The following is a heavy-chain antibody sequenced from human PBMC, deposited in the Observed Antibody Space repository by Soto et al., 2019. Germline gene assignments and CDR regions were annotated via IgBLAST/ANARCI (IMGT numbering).Heavy chain of an antibody. CDR2: ISYDGSNK. CDR3: ARDYYRFNSGYGFSMDV. V-gene: IGHV3-30-3*01. D-gene: IGHD5-12*01. Sequence: QVQLVESGGGVVQPGRSLRLSCAASGFTFSSYAMHWVRQAPGKGLEWVAVISYDGSNKYYADSVKGRFTISRANSKNAMYLQMNSLSAAEAVVYYCARDYYRFNSGYGFSMDVWGQGTTVTVSS. J-gene: IGHJ6*02. CDR1: GFTFSSYA.